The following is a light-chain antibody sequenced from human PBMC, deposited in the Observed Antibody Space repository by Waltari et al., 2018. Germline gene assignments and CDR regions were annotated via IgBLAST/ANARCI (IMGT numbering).Light chain of an antibody. V-gene: IGLV2-23*02. CDR2: DVT. Sequence: QSALTQPAAVSGSPGQSVTIPCTGASSDIGRYDLVSWYQPHPGKAPKLVISDVTKRPSVVSHRVSGSKSGETASLTISGLQFEDEADYYCCSYAGNYIWVFGGGTRLTVL. CDR3: CSYAGNYIWV. CDR1: SSDIGRYDL. J-gene: IGLJ3*02.